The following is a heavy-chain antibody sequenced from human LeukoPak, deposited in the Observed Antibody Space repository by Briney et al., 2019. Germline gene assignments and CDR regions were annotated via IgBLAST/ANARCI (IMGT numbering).Heavy chain of an antibody. V-gene: IGHV5-51*01. CDR2: IYPGDSDT. CDR1: GYSFTSYW. CDR3: ARSSVHYDSSGHLSDAFDI. D-gene: IGHD3-22*01. J-gene: IGHJ3*02. Sequence: GESLKISCKGSGYSFTSYWIGWVRQMPGKGLEGMGIIYPGDSDTRYSPSFQAQVTISADKSISTAYLQWSSLKASDTAMYYCARSSVHYDSSGHLSDAFDIWGQGTMVTVSS.